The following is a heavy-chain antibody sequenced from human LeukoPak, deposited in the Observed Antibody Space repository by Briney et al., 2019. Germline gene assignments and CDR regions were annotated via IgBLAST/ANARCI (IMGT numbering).Heavy chain of an antibody. CDR3: AGSGYSSGWYKDY. J-gene: IGHJ4*02. Sequence: SETLSLACTVSGGSISTYYWSWIRQPAGKGLEWLGRLYTSGSTNYNPSLKSRVTMSVDTSKNQFSLKLSSVTAADTAVYYCAGSGYSSGWYKDYWGQGTLVTVSS. D-gene: IGHD6-19*01. V-gene: IGHV4-4*07. CDR1: GGSISTYY. CDR2: LYTSGST.